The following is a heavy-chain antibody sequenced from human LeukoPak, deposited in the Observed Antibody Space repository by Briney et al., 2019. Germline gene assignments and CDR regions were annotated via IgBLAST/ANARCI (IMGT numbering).Heavy chain of an antibody. J-gene: IGHJ4*02. D-gene: IGHD2-2*01. Sequence: GGSLRLSCAASGFTFSNAWMNWVREAPGKGLEWVGRIKSKTDGGTTDYAAPVKGRFTISRDDSKNTLYLQMNSLKTEDTAVYYWTTDLGCSSTSCYGFDYWGQGTLVTVSS. CDR3: TTDLGCSSTSCYGFDY. CDR1: GFTFSNAW. CDR2: IKSKTDGGTT. V-gene: IGHV3-15*01.